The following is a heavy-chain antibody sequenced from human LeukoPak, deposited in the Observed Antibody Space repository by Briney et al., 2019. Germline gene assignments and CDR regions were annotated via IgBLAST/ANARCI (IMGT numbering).Heavy chain of an antibody. Sequence: GGSLRLSCAPSEVTFRTYPMSWGRQAPGKGPEWVSDISGSGGATFYADSVKGRFTISRDNSKNTLYLQMNSLRAEDTAVYHCATRGRDGYNANYYGMDVWGQGTTVTVPS. D-gene: IGHD5-24*01. CDR2: ISGSGGAT. V-gene: IGHV3-23*01. CDR3: ATRGRDGYNANYYGMDV. J-gene: IGHJ6*02. CDR1: EVTFRTYP.